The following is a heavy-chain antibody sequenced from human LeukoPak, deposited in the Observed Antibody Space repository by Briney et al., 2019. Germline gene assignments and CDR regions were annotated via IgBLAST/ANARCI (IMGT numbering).Heavy chain of an antibody. CDR3: AKNYYDSSGFEIGY. Sequence: GGSLRLSCAASGFTFSSYGMHWVRQAPGKGLEWVAVISYVGSNKYYADSVKGRFTISRDNSKNTLYLQMNSLRAEDTAVYYCAKNYYDSSGFEIGYWGQGTLVTVSS. J-gene: IGHJ4*02. V-gene: IGHV3-30*18. D-gene: IGHD3-22*01. CDR2: ISYVGSNK. CDR1: GFTFSSYG.